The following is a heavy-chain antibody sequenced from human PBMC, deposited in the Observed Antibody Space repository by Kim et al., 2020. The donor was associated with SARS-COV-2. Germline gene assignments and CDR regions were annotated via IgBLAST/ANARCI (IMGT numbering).Heavy chain of an antibody. CDR2: INHSGIT. Sequence: SETLSLTCAVYGASFIASYWSWIRQPPWKGLEWIGEINHSGITHYNPSLKSRFSISVDTSTNQFSLKLTSLPAADTSVYSCPIRRTIGTGLLNAGAFD. V-gene: IGHV4-34*01. CDR1: GASFIASY. J-gene: IGHJ3*01. CDR3: PIRRTIGTGLLNAGAFD. D-gene: IGHD1-1*01.